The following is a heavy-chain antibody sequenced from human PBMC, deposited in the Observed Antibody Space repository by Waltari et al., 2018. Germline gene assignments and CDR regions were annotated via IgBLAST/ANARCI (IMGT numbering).Heavy chain of an antibody. V-gene: IGHV4-59*01. CDR1: GCSISSYY. J-gene: IGHJ4*02. CDR3: ARSFSARPPFDY. CDR2: IYYSGST. Sequence: QVQLQESGPGLVKPSETLSLTCTVSGCSISSYYWSWPRQPPGKGLEWIGYIYYSGSTNYNPSLKSRVTISVDTSKNQFSLKLSSVTAADTAVYYCARSFSARPPFDYWGQGTLVTVSS. D-gene: IGHD6-19*01.